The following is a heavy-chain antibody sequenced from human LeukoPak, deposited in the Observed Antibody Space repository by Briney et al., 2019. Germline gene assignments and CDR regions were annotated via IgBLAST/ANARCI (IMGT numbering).Heavy chain of an antibody. CDR1: GFTVSSNH. Sequence: GGSLRLACAASGFTVSSNHMSWVRQAPGKGLEWVSVIYSGGSTYYADSVKGRFTISRDNSKNTLYLQMTSLRVEDTAVYFCAKTFYYGSGLYYYTFDSWGQGTLVTVSS. D-gene: IGHD3-10*01. V-gene: IGHV3-66*01. J-gene: IGHJ5*01. CDR2: IYSGGST. CDR3: AKTFYYGSGLYYYTFDS.